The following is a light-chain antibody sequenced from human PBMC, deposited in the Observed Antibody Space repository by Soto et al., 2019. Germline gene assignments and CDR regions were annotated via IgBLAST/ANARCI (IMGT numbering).Light chain of an antibody. J-gene: IGLJ1*01. Sequence: LTRPRSASGSPVHSITMSCTGTSSDVGGYNYVSWYQQHPAKAPKLIIFDVSKRPSGVPNRFSGSKSGNTASLTISGLRAEDEADYYCCSYVGRTNYVFGTGTKVTAL. V-gene: IGLV2-11*01. CDR1: SSDVGGYNY. CDR3: CSYVGRTNYV. CDR2: DVS.